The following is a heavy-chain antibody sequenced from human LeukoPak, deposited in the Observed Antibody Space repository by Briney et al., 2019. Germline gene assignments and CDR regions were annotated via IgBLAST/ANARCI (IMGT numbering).Heavy chain of an antibody. V-gene: IGHV4-59*01. CDR3: ARYSSGAYYFDY. CDR2: IYYTGNT. D-gene: IGHD2-15*01. J-gene: IGHJ4*02. Sequence: SETLSLTCTVSGGSINSYYWSRIRQPPGKGLEWIGYIYYTGNTYYNPSLKSRVTISVDTSKNQFSLKLSSVTAADTAVYYCARYSSGAYYFDYWGQGTLLTVSS. CDR1: GGSINSYY.